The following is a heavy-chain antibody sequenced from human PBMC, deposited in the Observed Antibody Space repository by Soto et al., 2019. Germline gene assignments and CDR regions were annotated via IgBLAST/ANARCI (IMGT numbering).Heavy chain of an antibody. D-gene: IGHD2-15*01. Sequence: EVQLLESGGGLVQPGGSLRLSCAASGFTFTNYAMNWVRHSPGKGLEWVASVIGTGVDTYHAASVKGRFTISRDNSRNTMYLAMNRLRAENTAMYHCAKSTRGNCIGAHCYAFDFWGQGILVTV. CDR1: GFTFTNYA. J-gene: IGHJ4*02. V-gene: IGHV3-23*01. CDR2: VIGTGVDT. CDR3: AKSTRGNCIGAHCYAFDF.